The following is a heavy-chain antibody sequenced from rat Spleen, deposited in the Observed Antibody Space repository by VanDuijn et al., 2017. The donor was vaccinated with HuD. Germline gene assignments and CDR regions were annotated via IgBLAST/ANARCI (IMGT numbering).Heavy chain of an antibody. CDR1: GLTFSDYN. Sequence: EVQLVESGGDLVQPGRSLRLSCAASGLTFSDYNMAWVRQAQKKGLEWVTAISYDGNTNYYRDSVKGRFTISRDNAHRTLYLQMDFLRSEDTATYYCVRQDTSGYANWFGFWGQGALVTVSS. V-gene: IGHV5-7*01. J-gene: IGHJ3*01. D-gene: IGHD4-3*01. CDR3: VRQDTSGYANWFGF. CDR2: ISYDGNTN.